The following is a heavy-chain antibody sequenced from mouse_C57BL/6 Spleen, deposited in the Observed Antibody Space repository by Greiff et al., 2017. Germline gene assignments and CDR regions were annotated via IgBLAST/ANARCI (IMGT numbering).Heavy chain of an antibody. V-gene: IGHV5-17*01. CDR3: ARSGDYDLAWCAY. CDR1: GFTFSDYG. Sequence: EVMLVESGGGLVKPGGSLKLSCAASGFTFSDYGMHWVRQAPEKGLEWVAYISSGSSTIYYADTVKGRFTISRDNAKNTLFLQMTSLRSEDTAMYYCARSGDYDLAWCAYWGQGTLVTVSA. D-gene: IGHD2-4*01. J-gene: IGHJ3*01. CDR2: ISSGSSTI.